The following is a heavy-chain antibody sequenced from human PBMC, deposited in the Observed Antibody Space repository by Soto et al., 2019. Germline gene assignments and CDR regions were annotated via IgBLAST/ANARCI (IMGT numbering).Heavy chain of an antibody. J-gene: IGHJ4*02. V-gene: IGHV3-15*01. Sequence: EVQLVESGGGLVKPGGSLRLSCTASGLPFTRAWMTWVRQAPGKGLEWVGRFKSIHDGGATDYAPPVEGRFTISRDDSKNTVYMQMNSLKTEDTALYYCTTESHDYWNGYYAHWGQGTLVTVSS. CDR1: GLPFTRAW. D-gene: IGHD3-3*01. CDR3: TTESHDYWNGYYAH. CDR2: FKSIHDGGAT.